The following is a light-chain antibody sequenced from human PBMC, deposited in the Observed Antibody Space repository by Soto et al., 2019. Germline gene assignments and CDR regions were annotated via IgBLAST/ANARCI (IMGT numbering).Light chain of an antibody. CDR3: QQYDSWPYT. J-gene: IGKJ3*01. CDR2: GAS. CDR1: QSVSSD. V-gene: IGKV3-15*01. Sequence: EIGMTKSQATLSVSPGERATLSGRASQSVSSDLAWYQQIPGQAPRLLIYGASTRATGIPARFSGSGSGTEFTLTISSLQSEDIGIYYCQQYDSWPYTFGPGSKVHFK.